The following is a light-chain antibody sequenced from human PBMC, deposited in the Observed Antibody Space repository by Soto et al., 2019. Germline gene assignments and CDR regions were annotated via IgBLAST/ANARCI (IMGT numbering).Light chain of an antibody. Sequence: QSVLTQPPSASGTPGQRVTISCSGSSSNIGSNTVSWYQQLPGMAPKLLIYGNSNRPSGVPDRFSGSKSGTSASLAITGLQAEDEADYYCQSYDSSLSGSVFGGGTKLTVL. CDR3: QSYDSSLSGSV. CDR1: SSNIGSNT. CDR2: GNS. V-gene: IGLV1-40*01. J-gene: IGLJ2*01.